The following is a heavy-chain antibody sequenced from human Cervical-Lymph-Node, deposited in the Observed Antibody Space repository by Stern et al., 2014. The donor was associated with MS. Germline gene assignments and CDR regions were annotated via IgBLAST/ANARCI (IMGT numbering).Heavy chain of an antibody. CDR1: GFTFSNFR. CDR3: AKGRTVAGKGVGAFDV. J-gene: IGHJ3*01. V-gene: IGHV3-30*18. D-gene: IGHD6-19*01. Sequence: VQLGQSGGGVVPPGRPLRLSCAASGFTFSNFRLHWVRPAPRKGPELAILISYAGGNDYSSGFVKGRFTISRDDSKNKVYLQLDSLRPEDTAVYYCAKGRTVAGKGVGAFDVWGQGTVVTVSS. CDR2: ISYAGGND.